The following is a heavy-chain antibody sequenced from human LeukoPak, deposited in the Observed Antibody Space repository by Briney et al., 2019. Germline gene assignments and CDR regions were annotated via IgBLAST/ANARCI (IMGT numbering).Heavy chain of an antibody. CDR1: GGTFSSYA. V-gene: IGHV1-69*04. CDR2: IIPILGIA. J-gene: IGHJ6*02. CDR3: ASPKSGGSYYGMDV. Sequence: GASVKVSCKASGGTFSSYAISWGRQAPGQGLEGRGRIIPILGIANYAQKFQGRVTIPADKSTSTAYMELSSLRSEDTAVYYCASPKSGGSYYGMDVWGQGTTVTVSS. D-gene: IGHD1-14*01.